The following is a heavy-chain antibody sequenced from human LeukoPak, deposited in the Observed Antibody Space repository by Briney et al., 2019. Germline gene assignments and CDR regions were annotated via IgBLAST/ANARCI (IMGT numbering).Heavy chain of an antibody. Sequence: GGSLRLSCADSGFSFSSYWMSWFRQAPGKGLEWVANIKQDGSEKYHVDSVKGRFTISRDNSKNTLYLQMNSLRAEDTAVYYCARAIRQQLAHDAFDIWGQGTMVTVSS. D-gene: IGHD6-13*01. V-gene: IGHV3-7*03. CDR2: IKQDGSEK. J-gene: IGHJ3*02. CDR3: ARAIRQQLAHDAFDI. CDR1: GFSFSSYW.